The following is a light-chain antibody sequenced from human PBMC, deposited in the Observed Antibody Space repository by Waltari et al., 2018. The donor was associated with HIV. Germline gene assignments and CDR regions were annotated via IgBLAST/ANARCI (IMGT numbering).Light chain of an antibody. J-gene: IGLJ2*01. Sequence: QSALTQPRSLSGSPGTSVTISCTGTSSNVGSYNYVSWYQHHPGKAPNLILYDVSERLSGVPDRFSGSKSGNTASLTSSGLQAEDEADYYCCSYAGTYTFVVFGGGTKLTVL. CDR3: CSYAGTYTFVV. CDR2: DVS. V-gene: IGLV2-11*01. CDR1: SSNVGSYNY.